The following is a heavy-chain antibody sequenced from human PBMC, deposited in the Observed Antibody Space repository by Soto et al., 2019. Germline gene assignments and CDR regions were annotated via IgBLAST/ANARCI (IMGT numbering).Heavy chain of an antibody. J-gene: IGHJ5*02. Sequence: SETLSLTCTVSGGSISSGDYYWSWIRQPPGKGLEWIGYIYYSGSTYYNPSLKSRVTISVDTSKNQFSLKLSSVTAADTAVYYCARGGVSARGWFDPWGQGTLVTVSS. CDR2: IYYSGST. CDR1: GGSISSGDYY. D-gene: IGHD2-8*01. V-gene: IGHV4-30-4*01. CDR3: ARGGVSARGWFDP.